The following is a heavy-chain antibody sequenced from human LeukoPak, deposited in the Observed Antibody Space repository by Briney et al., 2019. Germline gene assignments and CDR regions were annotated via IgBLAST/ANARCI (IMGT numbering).Heavy chain of an antibody. CDR2: IFWNGGNS. D-gene: IGHD1-1*01. J-gene: IGHJ5*02. CDR3: AREHVLTATTFPPDWFDP. Sequence: GGSLRLSCATSGFNFDDYGMSWVRQAPGKGLEWVSGIFWNGGNSGYADSVKGRFTISRDNAKNSLYLQMNSLRADDTALYYCAREHVLTATTFPPDWFDPWGQGTLVTVSS. V-gene: IGHV3-20*04. CDR1: GFNFDDYG.